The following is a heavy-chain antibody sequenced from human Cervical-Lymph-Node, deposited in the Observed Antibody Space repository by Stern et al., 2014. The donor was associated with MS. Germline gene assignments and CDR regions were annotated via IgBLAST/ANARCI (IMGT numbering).Heavy chain of an antibody. CDR1: GGSVRSGTYY. D-gene: IGHD4-17*01. CDR2: VSYSGST. CDR3: ARGRGINGDYYYFDD. Sequence: QVQLQESGPGLVKPSETLSLTCSVSGGSVRSGTYYWSWFRQPPGTGLEWIGYVSYSGSTNDNPSLDSRATISVDTSKNQFSLTLRSVTAADTAVYYCARGRGINGDYYYFDDWGQGTLVPVSS. J-gene: IGHJ4*02. V-gene: IGHV4-61*01.